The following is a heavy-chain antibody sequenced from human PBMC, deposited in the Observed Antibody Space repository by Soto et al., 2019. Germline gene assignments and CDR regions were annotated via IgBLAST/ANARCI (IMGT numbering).Heavy chain of an antibody. CDR1: GYTFTGYY. Sequence: GASVKVSCKASGYTFTGYYMHWARQAPGQGLEWMGWINPNSGGTNYAQKFQGRVTMTRDTSISTAYMELSRLRSDDTAVYYCARDLGYCTNGVCRKYYYYGMDVWGQGTTVTVSS. CDR3: ARDLGYCTNGVCRKYYYYGMDV. V-gene: IGHV1-2*02. D-gene: IGHD2-8*01. CDR2: INPNSGGT. J-gene: IGHJ6*02.